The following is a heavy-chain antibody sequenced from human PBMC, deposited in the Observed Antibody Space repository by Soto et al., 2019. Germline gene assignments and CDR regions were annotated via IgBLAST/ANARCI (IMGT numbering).Heavy chain of an antibody. Sequence: PWGSLRLSCAASVFTVSSYGMHWVRQAPGKGLEWVAVISYDGSNKYYADSVKGRFTISRDNSKNTLYLQMNSLRAEDTAVYYCAKRGRAGSYYDYVWGNNIQRGGFDYWGQGTLVTVSS. J-gene: IGHJ4*02. CDR3: AKRGRAGSYYDYVWGNNIQRGGFDY. V-gene: IGHV3-30*18. D-gene: IGHD3-16*01. CDR2: ISYDGSNK. CDR1: VFTVSSYG.